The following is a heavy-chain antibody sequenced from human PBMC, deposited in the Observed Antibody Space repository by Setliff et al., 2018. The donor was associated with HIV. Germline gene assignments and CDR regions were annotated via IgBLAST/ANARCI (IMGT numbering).Heavy chain of an antibody. CDR3: AREKGNVDSSMVLYYYYGMDV. J-gene: IGHJ6*02. CDR2: IIPIFGTP. V-gene: IGHV1-69*13. CDR1: GDTFNSHA. Sequence: SVKVSCKASGDTFNSHAISWVRQAPGQGLEWMGGIIPIFGTPNYAQKFKGRLTITADESTSTVYMELSSLRSEDTAVYYCAREKGNVDSSMVLYYYYGMDVWGQGTTVTVSS. D-gene: IGHD5-18*01.